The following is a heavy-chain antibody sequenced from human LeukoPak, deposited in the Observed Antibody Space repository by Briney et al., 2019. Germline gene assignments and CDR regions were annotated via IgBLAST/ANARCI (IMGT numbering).Heavy chain of an antibody. D-gene: IGHD3-10*01. V-gene: IGHV5-51*01. CDR2: TYPGDSDT. J-gene: IGHJ4*02. CDR3: VTRHYGSGSYYFDY. Sequence: PGESPKISCKGSGYSFTSYWIGWVRQMPGKGLEWMGITYPGDSDTRYGPSFQGQVTISADKSISTAYLQWSSLKASDTAMYYCVTRHYGSGSYYFDYWGQGTLVTVSS. CDR1: GYSFTSYW.